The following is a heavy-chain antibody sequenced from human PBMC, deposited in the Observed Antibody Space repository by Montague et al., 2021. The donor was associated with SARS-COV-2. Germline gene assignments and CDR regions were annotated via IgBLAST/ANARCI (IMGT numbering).Heavy chain of an antibody. Sequence: PLRLSCAASGFNFSHYYMSWIRQAPGKGLEWLSWISGSGSPIYYSDSVKGRFTISRDHAKNSVYLQMISLRAEDTATYYCASATSLNTTGWYEFEFWGQGTLVTVS. J-gene: IGHJ5*01. D-gene: IGHD6-19*01. CDR2: ISGSGSPI. CDR3: ASATSLNTTGWYEFEF. CDR1: GFNFSHYY. V-gene: IGHV3-11*01.